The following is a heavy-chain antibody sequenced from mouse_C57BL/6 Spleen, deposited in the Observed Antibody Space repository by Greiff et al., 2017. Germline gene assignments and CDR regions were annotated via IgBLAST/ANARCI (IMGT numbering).Heavy chain of an antibody. CDR3: ARFTTVVARYFDV. V-gene: IGHV1-69*01. J-gene: IGHJ1*03. CDR1: GYTFTSYW. CDR2: IDPSDSHT. D-gene: IGHD1-1*01. Sequence: QVQLQQPGAELVMPGASVKLSCKASGYTFTSYWMHWVKQRPGQGLEWIGEIDPSDSHTNYNQKFKGKSTLTVDKSSSTAYMQLSSLTSEDSAVYYCARFTTVVARYFDVWGTGTTVTVSS.